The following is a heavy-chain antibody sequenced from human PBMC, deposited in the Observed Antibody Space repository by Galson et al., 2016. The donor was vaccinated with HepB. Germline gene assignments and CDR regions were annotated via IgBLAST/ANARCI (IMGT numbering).Heavy chain of an antibody. D-gene: IGHD6-19*01. CDR3: ARAQSVAGSGIYFNY. CDR2: IYHTGTT. V-gene: IGHV4-4*02. CDR1: GRSISSYSW. J-gene: IGHJ4*02. Sequence: VPGRSISSYSWWSWVRQPPGQRLEWIGEIYHTGTTNYNPSLTSRVTISVDKSKNQFSLKLSSVTAADTAVYYCARAQSVAGSGIYFNYWGQGSLVTVSS.